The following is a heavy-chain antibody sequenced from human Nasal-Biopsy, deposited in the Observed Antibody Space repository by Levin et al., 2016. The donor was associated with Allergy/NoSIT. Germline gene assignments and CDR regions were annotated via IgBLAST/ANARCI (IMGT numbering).Heavy chain of an antibody. CDR3: AKRRKYTNDDADY. Sequence: GESLKISCVASGFTFRSYAIHWVRQAPGKGLEWVAVISYDGNTKHYADSVKGRFTISRDNSKNTLYLQMNSLRVEDTAVYYCAKRRKYTNDDADYWGQGTLVAVSS. CDR2: ISYDGNTK. J-gene: IGHJ4*02. V-gene: IGHV3-30*18. D-gene: IGHD3-16*01. CDR1: GFTFRSYA.